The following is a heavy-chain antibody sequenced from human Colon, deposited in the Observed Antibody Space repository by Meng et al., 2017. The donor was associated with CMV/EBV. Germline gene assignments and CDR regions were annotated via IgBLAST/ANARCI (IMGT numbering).Heavy chain of an antibody. V-gene: IGHV3-7*01. CDR2: IKQDGSEK. J-gene: IGHJ6*02. D-gene: IGHD2-21*01. CDR1: GLTFGSYW. Sequence: GESLKISCAASGLTFGSYWMNWVRQAPGKGLEWVANIKQDGSEKYYVDSVKGRFTISRDNAKNSVYLQMNSLRPEDTAVYYCARDRDHIPQDGYYDMDVWGQGTTVTVSS. CDR3: ARDRDHIPQDGYYDMDV.